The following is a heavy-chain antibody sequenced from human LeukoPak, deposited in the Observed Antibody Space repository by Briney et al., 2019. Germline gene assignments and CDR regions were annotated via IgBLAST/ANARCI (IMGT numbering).Heavy chain of an antibody. V-gene: IGHV4-39*07. J-gene: IGHJ5*02. D-gene: IGHD1-26*01. CDR1: GGSIGTSHYY. CDR3: ARGHFSDGRRMKKENWFDP. CDR2: DYYSGST. Sequence: PSETLSLTCTVSGGSIGTSHYYWGCIPQPPGKGLEWIGSDYYSGSTNYNPSLKSRVTISVDTSKNQFSLKLSSVTAADTAVYYCARGHFSDGRRMKKENWFDPWGQGTLVTVSS.